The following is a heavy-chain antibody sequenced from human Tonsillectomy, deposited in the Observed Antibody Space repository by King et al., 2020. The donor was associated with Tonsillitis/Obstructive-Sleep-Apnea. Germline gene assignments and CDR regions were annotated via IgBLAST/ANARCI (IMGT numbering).Heavy chain of an antibody. Sequence: QLQLQESGPGLVKPSETLSLTCTVSGVSINSSGYYWGWIRQPPGKGLEWIGTIYYSGSTYYNPSLKSRVTISVDTSKSQFSLKLSSVTAADTAVFYCARRGVTIRDAFDIWGQGTMVTVSS. CDR3: ARRGVTIRDAFDI. V-gene: IGHV4-39*01. CDR2: IYYSGST. D-gene: IGHD3-10*01. CDR1: GVSINSSGYY. J-gene: IGHJ3*02.